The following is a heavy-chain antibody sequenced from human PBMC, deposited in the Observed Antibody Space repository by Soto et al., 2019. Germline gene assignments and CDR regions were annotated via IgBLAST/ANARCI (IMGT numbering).Heavy chain of an antibody. Sequence: ASVKVSCKTSGYTFTDYDINWIRQAPGQGLEWMGWVSPDSGNAGYAPQFQGRVSMTSDTSISTVYMELSSLRAEDTAVYFCEVTTGYWGQGNMVPVSS. CDR1: GYTFTDYD. D-gene: IGHD2-21*02. CDR2: VSPDSGNA. CDR3: EVTTGY. V-gene: IGHV1-8*01. J-gene: IGHJ4*02.